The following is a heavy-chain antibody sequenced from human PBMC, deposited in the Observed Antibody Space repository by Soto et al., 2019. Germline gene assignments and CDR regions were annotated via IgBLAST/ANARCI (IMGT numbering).Heavy chain of an antibody. CDR3: ARGGVAGTFYYYGMDV. Sequence: ASVKVSCKASGYTFTSYGISWVRQAPGQGLEWMGWISAYNGNTNYAQKLQGRVTMTTDTPTSTAYMELRSLRSDDTAVYYCARGGVAGTFYYYGMDVWGQGTTVTVYS. CDR2: ISAYNGNT. V-gene: IGHV1-18*01. D-gene: IGHD6-19*01. J-gene: IGHJ6*02. CDR1: GYTFTSYG.